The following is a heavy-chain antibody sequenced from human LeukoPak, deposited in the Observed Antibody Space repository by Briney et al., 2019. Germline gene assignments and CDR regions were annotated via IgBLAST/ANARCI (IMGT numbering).Heavy chain of an antibody. CDR2: IYYSGST. CDR3: ARLASESVIDYYYYMAF. V-gene: IGHV4-39*02. Sequence: PSGTLSLTCTVSGGSISSSSYYWGWIRQPPGKGLEWIGSIYYSGSTYYNPSLKSRVTISEDTYKNHFYLTLSSVTAEDTALYYCARLASESVIDYYYYMAFWGTGATVTVSS. J-gene: IGHJ6*03. CDR1: GGSISSSSYY. D-gene: IGHD2-21*01.